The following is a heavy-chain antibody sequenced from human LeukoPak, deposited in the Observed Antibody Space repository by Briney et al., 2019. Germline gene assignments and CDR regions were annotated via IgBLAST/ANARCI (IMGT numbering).Heavy chain of an antibody. CDR1: GFTFSSYA. D-gene: IGHD3-10*01. J-gene: IGHJ4*02. CDR2: ISSNGGST. CDR3: AGPSGSYYNSLDY. V-gene: IGHV3-64*01. Sequence: GGSLRLSCAASGFTFSSYAMHWVRQAPGKGLECVSAISSNGGSTYYANSVKGRFTISRDNSKNTLYLQMGSLRAEDMAVYYCAGPSGSYYNSLDYWGQGTLVTVSS.